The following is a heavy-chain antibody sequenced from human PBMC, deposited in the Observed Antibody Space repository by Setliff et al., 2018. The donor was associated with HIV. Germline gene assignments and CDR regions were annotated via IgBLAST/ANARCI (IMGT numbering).Heavy chain of an antibody. V-gene: IGHV1-46*01. CDR3: ASAGAWQRNALDI. CDR1: GYSFTNHY. Sequence: ASVKVSCKPSGYSFTNHYMHWVRQAPGQGLEWRGVINHTGGSTRNTQKFQGRVAMTRDESTSTVDMELSSLRSEDTAVYYCASAGAWQRNALDIWGQGTMVTVSS. CDR2: INHTGGST. J-gene: IGHJ3*02. D-gene: IGHD5-12*01.